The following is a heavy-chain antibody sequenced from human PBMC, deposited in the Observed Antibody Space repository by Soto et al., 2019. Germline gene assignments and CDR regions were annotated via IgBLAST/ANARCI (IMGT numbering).Heavy chain of an antibody. J-gene: IGHJ5*02. V-gene: IGHV4-31*03. CDR3: ARDSVEQQLPGLLT. D-gene: IGHD6-13*01. CDR1: GGTISSGGYY. Sequence: PSETLSLTCTVSGGTISSGGYYWSWIRQHPGKGLEWIGYIYYSGSTYYNPSLKSRVTISVDTSKNQFSLKLSSVTAADTAVYYCARDSVEQQLPGLLTWGQGTLVTVSS. CDR2: IYYSGST.